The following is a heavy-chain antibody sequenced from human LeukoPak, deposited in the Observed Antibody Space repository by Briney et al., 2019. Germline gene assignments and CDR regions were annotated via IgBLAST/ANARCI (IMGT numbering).Heavy chain of an antibody. Sequence: GGSLRLSCAVSGFTFSGFWMSWSRQAPGKGLEWVASINSDGSEGYYADVVKGRFTISRDNAKNSLYLQMNSLRAEDTAVYYCASGLELDYWGQGTLVTVSS. CDR3: ASGLELDY. J-gene: IGHJ4*02. CDR2: INSDGSEG. CDR1: GFTFSGFW. V-gene: IGHV3-7*03.